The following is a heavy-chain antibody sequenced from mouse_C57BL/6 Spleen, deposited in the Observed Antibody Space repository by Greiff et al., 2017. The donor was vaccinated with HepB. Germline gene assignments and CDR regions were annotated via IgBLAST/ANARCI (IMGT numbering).Heavy chain of an antibody. J-gene: IGHJ1*03. CDR1: GFTFSDYY. Sequence: EVNVVESEGGLVQPGSSMKLSCTASGFTFSDYYMAWVRQVPEKGLEWVANINYDGSSTYYLDSLKSRFIISRDNAKNILYLQMSSLKSEDTATYYCARDNYDYDWYFDVWGTGTTVTVSS. CDR2: INYDGSST. CDR3: ARDNYDYDWYFDV. D-gene: IGHD2-4*01. V-gene: IGHV5-16*01.